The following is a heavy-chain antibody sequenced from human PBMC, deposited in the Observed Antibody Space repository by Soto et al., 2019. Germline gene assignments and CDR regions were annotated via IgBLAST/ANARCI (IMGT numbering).Heavy chain of an antibody. Sequence: PGGSLRLSCAASGFTFSSYWMSWVRQAPGKGLEWVANIKQDGSEKYYVDSVKGRFTISRDNAKNSLYLQMNSLRAEDTAVYYCARARRWVAAAGRSENYFDYWGQGTLVTVSS. V-gene: IGHV3-7*01. J-gene: IGHJ4*02. D-gene: IGHD6-13*01. CDR3: ARARRWVAAAGRSENYFDY. CDR1: GFTFSSYW. CDR2: IKQDGSEK.